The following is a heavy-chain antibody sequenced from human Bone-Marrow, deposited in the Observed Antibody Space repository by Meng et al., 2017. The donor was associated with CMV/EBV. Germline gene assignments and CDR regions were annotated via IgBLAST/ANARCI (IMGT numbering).Heavy chain of an antibody. J-gene: IGHJ6*02. CDR1: GFTFSGSA. CDR3: TRGGSWYCSGGTCYSGYYGMDV. V-gene: IGHV3-73*01. CDR2: IRSKANSYAT. Sequence: KVSCAASGFTFSGSAMHWVRQASGKGLEWVGRIRSKANSYATAYAASVKGRFTISRDDSKNTAYLQMNSLKTEDTAVYYCTRGGSWYCSGGTCYSGYYGMDVWGQGTTVTVSS. D-gene: IGHD2-15*01.